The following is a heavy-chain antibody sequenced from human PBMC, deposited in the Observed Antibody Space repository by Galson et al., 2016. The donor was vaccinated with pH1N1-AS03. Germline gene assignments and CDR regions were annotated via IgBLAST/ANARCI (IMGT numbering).Heavy chain of an antibody. J-gene: IGHJ6*02. CDR1: GYTLTAYY. Sequence: SVKVSCKVSGYTLTAYYIHWVRQAPGQGLEWMGLINPKTEGTYSAHKFQGRVTMTRDTSVSTAYMELTWLTSHDTAVYFCARDAAYYYGMDVWGQGTTVIVS. D-gene: IGHD6-25*01. V-gene: IGHV1-2*06. CDR3: ARDAAYYYGMDV. CDR2: INPKTEGT.